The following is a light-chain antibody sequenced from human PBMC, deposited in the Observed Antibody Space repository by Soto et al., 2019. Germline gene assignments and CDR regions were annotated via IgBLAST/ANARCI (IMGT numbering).Light chain of an antibody. Sequence: DIQMTQSPSSLSASVGDRGTITCLASQSISNYLNWYQQKPGKAPKVLIYAASNLQSGVPSRFSGSGSGTDFTLTISSLQPEDFATYYCQQSYSTPITFGQGTRLEIK. CDR3: QQSYSTPIT. CDR2: AAS. V-gene: IGKV1-39*01. J-gene: IGKJ5*01. CDR1: QSISNY.